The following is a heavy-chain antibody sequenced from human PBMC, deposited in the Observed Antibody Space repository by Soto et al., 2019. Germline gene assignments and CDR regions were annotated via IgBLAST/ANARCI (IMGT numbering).Heavy chain of an antibody. CDR1: GFTFSNYA. CDR3: SRGLGSSWFFL. V-gene: IGHV3-48*01. J-gene: IGHJ5*02. D-gene: IGHD6-13*01. Sequence: GGSLRLSCAASGFTFSNYAMTWVRQAPGKGLEWLSYIGSGGGLIKYADSVMGRFTISRDNAKNSLFLQMNSLRGEDTAVYYCSRGLGSSWFFLWGQGTLVTVSS. CDR2: IGSGGGLI.